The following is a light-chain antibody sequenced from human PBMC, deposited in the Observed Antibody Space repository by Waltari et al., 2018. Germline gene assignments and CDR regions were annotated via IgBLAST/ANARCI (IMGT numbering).Light chain of an antibody. CDR1: SPVFGGYNY. CDR3: SSFAGGKYV. CDR2: EVS. V-gene: IGLV2-8*01. J-gene: IGLJ1*01. Sequence: QSALPQPPSASGSPGQSVTTSRTGTSPVFGGYNYVSWYQQHPGKAPQSLIYEVSKRPSGVPDRFSGSKSGNTASLTVSGLQAEDEADYYCSSFAGGKYVFGTGTRIAV.